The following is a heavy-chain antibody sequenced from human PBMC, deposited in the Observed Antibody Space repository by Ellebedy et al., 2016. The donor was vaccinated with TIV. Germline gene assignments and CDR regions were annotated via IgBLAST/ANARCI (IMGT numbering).Heavy chain of an antibody. CDR1: GFTFDDYT. D-gene: IGHD3-10*01. Sequence: GESLKISCAASGFTFDDYTMHWVRQAPGKGLEWVSLISWDGGNTYYADSVKGRFTISRDNAKNSLYLQMNSLRADDTAIYYCARDHYYGSGKIASSWGQGTLVTVSS. J-gene: IGHJ1*01. CDR3: ARDHYYGSGKIASS. V-gene: IGHV3-43*01. CDR2: ISWDGGNT.